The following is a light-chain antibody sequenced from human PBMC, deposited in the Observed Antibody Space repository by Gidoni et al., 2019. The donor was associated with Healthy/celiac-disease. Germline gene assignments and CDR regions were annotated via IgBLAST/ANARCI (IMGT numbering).Light chain of an antibody. J-gene: IGLJ2*01. CDR3: QVWDSSSDHVV. Sequence: SYVLPPPPSVSVAPGKTARITSGGNNIGSKSVHWYQQKPGQAPVLVIYYDSDRPSGIPERFSGSNSGNTATLTISRVEAGDEADYYCQVWDSSSDHVVFGGGTKLTVL. CDR2: YDS. V-gene: IGLV3-21*04. CDR1: NIGSKS.